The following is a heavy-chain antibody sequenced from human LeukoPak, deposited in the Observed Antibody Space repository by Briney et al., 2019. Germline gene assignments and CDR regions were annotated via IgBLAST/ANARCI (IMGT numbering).Heavy chain of an antibody. Sequence: PGRSLRLSCAASGFTFDDYGMHWVRQAPGKGLEWVSGISWNSGSIGYADSVKGRFTISRDNAKNSLYLQMNSLRAEDTALYYCAKDTDCSSTSCYGPGFYYYGMDVWGQGTTVTVSS. D-gene: IGHD2-2*01. J-gene: IGHJ6*02. CDR1: GFTFDDYG. V-gene: IGHV3-9*01. CDR2: ISWNSGSI. CDR3: AKDTDCSSTSCYGPGFYYYGMDV.